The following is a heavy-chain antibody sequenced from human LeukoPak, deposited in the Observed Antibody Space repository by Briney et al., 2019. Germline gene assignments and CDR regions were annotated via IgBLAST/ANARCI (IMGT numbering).Heavy chain of an antibody. D-gene: IGHD6-19*01. CDR2: IGGGGTP. Sequence: GGSLRPSCAASGFTFSSYDMSWVPQAPGRGLEWVSAIGGGGTPYYADSVKGRFTISRDNSKNTLYLKMNSLRAEDTAVYYCAKDDHGGSGWRDYFDQWGQGTLVTVSS. CDR1: GFTFSSYD. J-gene: IGHJ4*02. CDR3: AKDDHGGSGWRDYFDQ. V-gene: IGHV3-23*01.